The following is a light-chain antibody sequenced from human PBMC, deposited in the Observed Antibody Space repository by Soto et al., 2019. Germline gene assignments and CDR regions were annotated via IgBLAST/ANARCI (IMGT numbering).Light chain of an antibody. CDR3: QQYHDWPPLT. CDR2: SAS. CDR1: QSISSN. Sequence: EIVMTQSPATLSVSPGQRVTLSCRASQSISSNLAWYQQKPGQPPRLLFYSASASATGTSARFSASESGTEFSLTISSLQSEDVAIYYYQQYHDWPPLTFGGGTKVQIK. V-gene: IGKV3-15*01. J-gene: IGKJ4*01.